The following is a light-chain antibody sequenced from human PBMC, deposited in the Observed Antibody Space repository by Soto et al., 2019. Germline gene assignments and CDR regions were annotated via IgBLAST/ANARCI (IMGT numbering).Light chain of an antibody. CDR3: MQALQTPHYT. Sequence: DIVMTQSPLSLTVTPGEPASLSCRSSQSLLHSNGYNYLDWYLQKPGQSPQLLIYLGSNRASGVPDRFSGSVSDTDFTLKISRVEAEDVGVYYCMQALQTPHYTFVQGTKLEI. CDR2: LGS. CDR1: QSLLHSNGYNY. V-gene: IGKV2-28*01. J-gene: IGKJ2*01.